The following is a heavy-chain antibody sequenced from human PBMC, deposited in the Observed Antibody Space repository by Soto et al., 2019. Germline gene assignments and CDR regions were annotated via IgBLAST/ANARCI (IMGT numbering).Heavy chain of an antibody. J-gene: IGHJ4*02. CDR1: GFTFSSYS. Sequence: PGGSLRLSCAASGFTFSSYSMNWVRQAPGKGLEWVSSISSSSSYIYYADSVKGRFTISRDNAKNSLYLQMNSLRAEDTAVYYCARARAAGKDLDYWGQGTLVTVSS. V-gene: IGHV3-21*01. D-gene: IGHD6-13*01. CDR2: ISSSSSYI. CDR3: ARARAAGKDLDY.